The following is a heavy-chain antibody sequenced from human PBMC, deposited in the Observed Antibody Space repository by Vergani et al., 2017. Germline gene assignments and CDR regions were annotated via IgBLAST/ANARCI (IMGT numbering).Heavy chain of an antibody. Sequence: QVQLVESEGGVVQPGRSLTLSCVASGFTFSSHGMHWVRQAPGKGLEWVAVIWYDGSNKYYGDSEKGRFTITRDNSKNTRYLQMNSLRVEDKAVYYCARWGNEKRLDSWGQGTLVTVSS. CDR1: GFTFSSHG. D-gene: IGHD1-1*01. CDR3: ARWGNEKRLDS. V-gene: IGHV3-33*01. J-gene: IGHJ5*01. CDR2: IWYDGSNK.